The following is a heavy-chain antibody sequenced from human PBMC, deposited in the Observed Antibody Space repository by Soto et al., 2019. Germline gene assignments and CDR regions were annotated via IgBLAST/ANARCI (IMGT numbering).Heavy chain of an antibody. J-gene: IGHJ6*02. D-gene: IGHD5-18*01. CDR1: GGAIGGYY. Sequence: SETLSLTCSLSGGAIGGYYWSWIRQPPGKALEWIGYVSYSGSTDYHPSLKSRVSISIDTSKNQFSLKVASVTAADTAVYFCARGKPSGYRFGPRNFFYYGLDVWGPGTTVTVSS. CDR3: ARGKPSGYRFGPRNFFYYGLDV. CDR2: VSYSGST. V-gene: IGHV4-59*12.